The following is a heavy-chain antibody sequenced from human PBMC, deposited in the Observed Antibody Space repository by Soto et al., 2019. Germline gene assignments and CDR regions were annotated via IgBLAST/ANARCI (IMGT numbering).Heavy chain of an antibody. CDR3: ASSGYCSSTSCYGRRYDY. CDR1: GDSVTSHY. D-gene: IGHD2-2*03. J-gene: IGHJ4*02. CDR2: MHYTGFS. Sequence: SETLSLTCSFSGDSVTSHYLTWIRQSPEKGLEWIGYMHYTGFSHYNPSLKSRVTISVDRSKNQFTLKLSSVTAADTAVYYCASSGYCSSTSCYGRRYDYWGQGTLVTVSS. V-gene: IGHV4-59*02.